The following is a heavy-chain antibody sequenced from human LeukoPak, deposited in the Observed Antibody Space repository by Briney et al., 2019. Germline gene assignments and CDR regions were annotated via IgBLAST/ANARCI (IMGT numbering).Heavy chain of an antibody. CDR3: ARGSRIAAAGTNSFDY. J-gene: IGHJ4*02. D-gene: IGHD6-13*01. CDR2: ISYDGSNK. Sequence: GGSLRLSCAASGFTFSSYGMHWVRQAPGKGLEWVAVISYDGSNKYYADSVKGRFTISRDNAKNSLYLQMNSLRAEDTAVYYCARGSRIAAAGTNSFDYWGQGTLVTVSS. V-gene: IGHV3-30*03. CDR1: GFTFSSYG.